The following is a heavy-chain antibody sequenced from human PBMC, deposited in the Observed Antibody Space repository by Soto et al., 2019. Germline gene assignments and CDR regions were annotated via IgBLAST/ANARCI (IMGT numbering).Heavy chain of an antibody. CDR2: IYYSGST. Sequence: PSETLSLTCAVYGGSFSGYYWSWIRQPPGKGLEWIGSIYYSGSTYYNPSLKSRVTISVDTSKNQFSLKLSSVTAADTAVYYCESMERYDSNYYYGMDVWGQGTTVTVSS. D-gene: IGHD3-22*01. CDR3: ESMERYDSNYYYGMDV. J-gene: IGHJ6*02. V-gene: IGHV4-34*01. CDR1: GGSFSGYY.